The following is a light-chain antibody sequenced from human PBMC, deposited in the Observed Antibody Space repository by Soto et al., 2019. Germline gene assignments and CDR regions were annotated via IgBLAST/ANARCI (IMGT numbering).Light chain of an antibody. J-gene: IGKJ5*01. CDR3: HQSYTTPIT. CDR2: GAS. CDR1: QTITTY. V-gene: IGKV1-39*01. Sequence: DNQLTQSPSSLSASVGDRVTITFRASQTITTYLSWLQQEPGKAPKLLVYGASSLQSGVPSRFSGSGSGTEFTLTISSLQSEDFATYYCHQSYTTPITFAQGTRLEIK.